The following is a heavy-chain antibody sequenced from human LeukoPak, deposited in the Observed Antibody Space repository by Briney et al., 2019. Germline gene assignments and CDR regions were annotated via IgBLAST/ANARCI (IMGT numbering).Heavy chain of an antibody. CDR3: ARVPVAASFDFWSGYYTGGDY. CDR1: GFTFSSYS. Sequence: GGSLRLSCAASGFTFSSYSMNWVRQAPGKGLEWVSSISSSSSYIYYADSVKGRFTISRDNAKNSLYLQMNSLRAEDTAVYYCARVPVAASFDFWSGYYTGGDYWGQGTLVTVSS. V-gene: IGHV3-21*01. J-gene: IGHJ4*02. D-gene: IGHD3-3*01. CDR2: ISSSSSYI.